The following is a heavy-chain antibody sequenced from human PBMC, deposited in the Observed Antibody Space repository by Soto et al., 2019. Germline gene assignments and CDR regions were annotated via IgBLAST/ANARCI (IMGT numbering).Heavy chain of an antibody. J-gene: IGHJ4*02. CDR2: IDPSYSYT. D-gene: IGHD5-12*01. Sequence: EXLKISCKGSGYXFTSYLFIWVRHMPGKGLELMGRIDPSYSYTNYSPSFQGHVTISADKSISTSYLQWSSLKASDTAMYYCARRRGYSGYDDSDYWGQGTLGPVS. CDR1: GYXFTSYL. V-gene: IGHV5-10-1*01. CDR3: ARRRGYSGYDDSDY.